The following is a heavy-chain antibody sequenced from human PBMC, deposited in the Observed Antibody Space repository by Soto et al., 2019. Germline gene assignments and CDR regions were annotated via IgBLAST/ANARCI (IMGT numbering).Heavy chain of an antibody. CDR3: DCFVGTATAIAY. CDR2: VFYSGST. CDR1: GASVISGSYD. Sequence: PSESLSLTCIVSGASVISGSYDWDWILQPAGRGLECIGYVFYSGSTNYNPSHKRRFTLPVDTSKNQCALKLASVTAADMAVYYCDCFVGTATAIAYLGQGTLVTVPS. J-gene: IGHJ4*02. D-gene: IGHD2-21*02. V-gene: IGHV4-61*10.